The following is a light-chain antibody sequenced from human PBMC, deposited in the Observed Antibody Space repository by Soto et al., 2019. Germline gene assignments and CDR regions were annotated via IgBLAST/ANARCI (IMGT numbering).Light chain of an antibody. CDR1: SSDVGDYNY. Sequence: QSALTQPASVSGSPGQSITISCTGTSSDVGDYNYVSWYQRHPGKAPKLIIYGVSNRPSGISNRFSGSKSGNTASLTISGLQAEDEADFYCRSYTSTNTLVFGGGTKLTVL. CDR3: RSYTSTNTLV. J-gene: IGLJ2*01. V-gene: IGLV2-14*01. CDR2: GVS.